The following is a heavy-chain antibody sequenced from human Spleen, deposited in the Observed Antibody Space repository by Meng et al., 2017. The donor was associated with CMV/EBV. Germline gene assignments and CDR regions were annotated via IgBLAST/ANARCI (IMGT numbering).Heavy chain of an antibody. D-gene: IGHD4-11*01. CDR1: GLSLSSSGEG. CDR3: SHRRQRTVPTLDRNTFDI. Sequence: SGPTLVKPTQGHTLTSTFSGLSLSSSGEGVGWIRQPPGKALEWLALIFWNDDKCYSPSLKSRLTITKDTSKNQVVLTMTNMDPVDTATYYCSHRRQRTVPTLDRNTFDIWGQGTMVTVSS. CDR2: IFWNDDK. V-gene: IGHV2-5*01. J-gene: IGHJ3*02.